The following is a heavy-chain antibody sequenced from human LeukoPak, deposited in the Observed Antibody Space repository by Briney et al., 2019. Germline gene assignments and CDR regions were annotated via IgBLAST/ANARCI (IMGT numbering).Heavy chain of an antibody. J-gene: IGHJ4*02. Sequence: GALRLSCAASGFTFSTYALHWVRQAPGRGLEWVAVISYDESQKYYADSVKGRFTISRDNFKNTLYLQMNSLRPEDTAVYYCARGSYGDLNWGQGTLVTVSS. CDR1: GFTFSTYA. D-gene: IGHD4-17*01. V-gene: IGHV3-30*04. CDR3: ARGSYGDLN. CDR2: ISYDESQK.